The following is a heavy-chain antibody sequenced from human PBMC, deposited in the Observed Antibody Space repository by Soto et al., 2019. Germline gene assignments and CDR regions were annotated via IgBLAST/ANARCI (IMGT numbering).Heavy chain of an antibody. V-gene: IGHV3-23*01. D-gene: IGHD3-10*01. J-gene: IGHJ4*02. CDR1: GFTFVNYA. CDR3: ANGRGADGSLSHDY. CDR2: ISSSGDLT. Sequence: EVQLLESGGGLVQPGGSLRLSCTASGFTFVNYAMSWVRQAPGRGLEWVSTISSSGDLTFYADSVKGRFTISRDNSKNTLYLQINSLRAEDTATYYCANGRGADGSLSHDYWGQGALVTVSS.